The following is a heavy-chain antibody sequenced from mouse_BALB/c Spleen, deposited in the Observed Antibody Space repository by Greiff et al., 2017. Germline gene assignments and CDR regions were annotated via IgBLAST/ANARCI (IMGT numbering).Heavy chain of an antibody. CDR2: INPSNGRT. V-gene: IGHV1S81*02. CDR3: ARHPNWDGYYFDY. Sequence: VQLQQPGAELVKPGASVKLSCKASGYTFTSYWMHWVKQRPGQGLEWIGEINPSNGRTNYNEKFKSKATLTVDKSSSTAYMQLSSLTSEDSAVYYCARHPNWDGYYFDYWGQGTTLTVSS. J-gene: IGHJ2*01. D-gene: IGHD4-1*01. CDR1: GYTFTSYW.